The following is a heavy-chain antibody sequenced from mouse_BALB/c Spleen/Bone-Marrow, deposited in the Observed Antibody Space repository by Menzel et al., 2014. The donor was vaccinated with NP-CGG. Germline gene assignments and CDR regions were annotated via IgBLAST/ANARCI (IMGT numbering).Heavy chain of an antibody. Sequence: EVQLQESGPGLVKPSQSLSLTCSVTGYSITSGYYWNWIRQFPGNKLAWMGYISYDGSNNYNPSLKNRISITRDTSKNQFFLKLNSVTTEDTATYYCARDYGNYLFAYWGQGTLVTVSA. CDR3: ARDYGNYLFAY. V-gene: IGHV3-6*02. D-gene: IGHD2-1*01. J-gene: IGHJ3*01. CDR1: GYSITSGYY. CDR2: ISYDGSN.